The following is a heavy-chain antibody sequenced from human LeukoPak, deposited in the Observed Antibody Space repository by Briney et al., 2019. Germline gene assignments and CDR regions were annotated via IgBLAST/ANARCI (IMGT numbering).Heavy chain of an antibody. CDR2: IYYSGST. Sequence: SGTLSLTCAVSGGSISSSNWWSWVRQPPGKGLEWIGSIYYSGSTYYNPSLKSRVTISVDTSKNQFSLKLSSVTAADTAVYYCARGYSYGPSVAFDIWGQGTMVTVSS. CDR1: GGSISSSNW. V-gene: IGHV4-4*02. J-gene: IGHJ3*02. CDR3: ARGYSYGPSVAFDI. D-gene: IGHD5-18*01.